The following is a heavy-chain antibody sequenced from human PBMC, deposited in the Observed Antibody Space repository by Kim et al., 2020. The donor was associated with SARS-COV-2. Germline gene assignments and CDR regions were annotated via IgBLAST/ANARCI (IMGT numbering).Heavy chain of an antibody. CDR2: IDPNTGAT. CDR1: GYVY. J-gene: IGHJ3*02. CDR3: TSDVGAHPHHVFQM. V-gene: IGHV1-2*02. Sequence: ASVKVSCKASGYVYRHWVRQAPGQGPEWMGWIDPNTGATSYAQKFKGRVTMTRDTPTSTAYMELGRLTSDDTAMYYCTSDVGAHPHHVFQMWGQGTMVTVSS. D-gene: IGHD1-26*01.